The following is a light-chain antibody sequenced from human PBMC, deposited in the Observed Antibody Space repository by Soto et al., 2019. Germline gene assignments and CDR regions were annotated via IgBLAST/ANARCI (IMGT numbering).Light chain of an antibody. CDR3: GTWDTRLSVVV. J-gene: IGLJ2*01. Sequence: QSVLTQPPSVSAAPGQKVTISCPGSGSNIGKNDVSWYLQLPGADPKLLIYDTNKRPSGIPDRFSGSKSGTSATLGITGLQTGDEADYFCGTWDTRLSVVVFGGGTKVTVL. V-gene: IGLV1-51*01. CDR2: DTN. CDR1: GSNIGKND.